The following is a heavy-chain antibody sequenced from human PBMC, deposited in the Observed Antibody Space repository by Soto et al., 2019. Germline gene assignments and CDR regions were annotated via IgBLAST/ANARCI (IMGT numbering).Heavy chain of an antibody. D-gene: IGHD1-20*01. V-gene: IGHV1-8*01. CDR3: ARAGVYNWISPEDYYYYMDV. J-gene: IGHJ6*03. CDR2: MNPNSGNT. CDR1: GYTFTSYD. Sequence: ASVKVSCKASGYTFTSYDINWVRQATGQGLEWMGWMNPNSGNTGYAQKFQGRVTMTRNTSISTAYMELSSLRSEDTAVYYCARAGVYNWISPEDYYYYMDVWGKGTTVTVSS.